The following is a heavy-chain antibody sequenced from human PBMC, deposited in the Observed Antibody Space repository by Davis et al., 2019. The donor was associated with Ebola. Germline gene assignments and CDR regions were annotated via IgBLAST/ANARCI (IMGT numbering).Heavy chain of an antibody. CDR1: GYTFTGYY. Sequence: AASVKVSCKASGYTFTGYYMHWVRQAPGQGLEWMGWINPNSGGTNYSQKFQGRVTVTRDTSISTAYMELSRLRSDDTAVYYCTRGAYSSSWGLFDYWGQGTLVTVSS. CDR3: TRGAYSSSWGLFDY. V-gene: IGHV1-2*02. J-gene: IGHJ4*02. D-gene: IGHD6-13*01. CDR2: INPNSGGT.